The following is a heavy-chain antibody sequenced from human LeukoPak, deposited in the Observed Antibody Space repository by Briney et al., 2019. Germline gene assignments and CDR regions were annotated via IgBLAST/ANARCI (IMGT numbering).Heavy chain of an antibody. CDR3: ARVLGGATHYLDY. CDR1: GGSISSYY. D-gene: IGHD1-26*01. CDR2: IYYSGST. Sequence: SETLSLTRTVSGGSISSYYWSWIRQPPGQGLDWIGYIYYSGSTNYNPSLKSRVTISVDTSKNQFSLKLSSVAAADTAVYYCARVLGGATHYLDYWGQGTLVTVSS. J-gene: IGHJ4*02. V-gene: IGHV4-59*01.